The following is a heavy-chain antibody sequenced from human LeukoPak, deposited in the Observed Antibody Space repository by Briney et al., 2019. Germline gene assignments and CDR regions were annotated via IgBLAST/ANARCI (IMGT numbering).Heavy chain of an antibody. CDR2: FYSGGMT. Sequence: GGSLRLSCAASGLNVTYNYMSWVRQAPGKGLEWLSVFYSGGMTYYADSVKGRFIISRDNSKNTLYLQMNRLRAEDTAVYYCYARPVLPAAFLPSGNYVDVWGKGTTVTVSS. CDR3: YARPVLPAAFLPSGNYVDV. CDR1: GLNVTYNY. D-gene: IGHD2-2*01. J-gene: IGHJ6*03. V-gene: IGHV3-53*01.